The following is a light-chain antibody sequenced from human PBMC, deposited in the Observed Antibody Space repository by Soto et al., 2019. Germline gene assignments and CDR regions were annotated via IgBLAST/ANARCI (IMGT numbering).Light chain of an antibody. Sequence: EIVLTQSPATLSLSPGERATLSCRASQSVSRDLAWFQQKPGQAPRLLIYDASSRATGIPARFSGSGSGTYFTLTISSLEPEDVAVYYCYQRSDCPLTFGGGTKVEIK. CDR3: YQRSDCPLT. V-gene: IGKV3-11*01. CDR1: QSVSRD. J-gene: IGKJ4*01. CDR2: DAS.